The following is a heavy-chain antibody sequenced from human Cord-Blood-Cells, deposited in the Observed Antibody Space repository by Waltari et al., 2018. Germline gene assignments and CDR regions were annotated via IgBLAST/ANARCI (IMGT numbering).Heavy chain of an antibody. Sequence: QVTLKESGPALVKPTQTLTLTCTFSGFSLSTSGMRVSWIRQPPGKALEWLERIDWDDDKFYSTSLKTRLTISKDTSKNQVVLTMTNMDPVDTASYYCARTGDCSGGSCYFDYWGQGTLVTVSS. CDR3: ARTGDCSGGSCYFDY. CDR2: IDWDDDK. D-gene: IGHD2-15*01. CDR1: GFSLSTSGMR. V-gene: IGHV2-70*04. J-gene: IGHJ4*02.